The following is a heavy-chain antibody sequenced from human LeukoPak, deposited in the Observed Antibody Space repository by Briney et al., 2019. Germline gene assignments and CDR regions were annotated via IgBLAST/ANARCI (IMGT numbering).Heavy chain of an antibody. CDR2: INHSGST. D-gene: IGHD3-16*02. J-gene: IGHJ4*02. CDR3: ARGSFSYDYVWGSYRYRGFGY. Sequence: SETLSLTCAVYGGSFSGYYWSWIRQPPGKGLEWIGEINHSGSTNYNPSLKSRVTISVDTSKNQFSLKLSSVTAADTAVYYCARGSFSYDYVWGSYRYRGFGYWGQGTLVTVSS. V-gene: IGHV4-34*01. CDR1: GGSFSGYY.